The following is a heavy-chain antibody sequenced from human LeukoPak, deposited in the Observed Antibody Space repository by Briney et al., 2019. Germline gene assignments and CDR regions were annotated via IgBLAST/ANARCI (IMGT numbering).Heavy chain of an antibody. D-gene: IGHD6-19*01. CDR3: ARGGRIAVAGNPIDY. V-gene: IGHV4-34*01. J-gene: IGHJ4*02. CDR2: INHSGST. CDR1: GGSFSGYY. Sequence: SETLSLTCAVYGGSFSGYYWSWIRQPPGKGLEWIGEINHSGSTNYNPSLKSRVTISVDTSKNQFSLKLSSVTAADTAVYYCARGGRIAVAGNPIDYWGQGTLVTVSS.